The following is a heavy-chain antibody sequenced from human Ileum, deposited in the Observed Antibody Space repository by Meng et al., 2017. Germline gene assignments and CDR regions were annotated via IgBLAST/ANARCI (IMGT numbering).Heavy chain of an antibody. V-gene: IGHV4-39*01. Sequence: QLQLQESGPGLVKPTETLSLTCIVSGGSVTSSSYDWGWIRQPPGEGLEWIGGITYTGNSYTTPSLKTRLTTSLDTSKNQFSLRLNSLTAADTAVYYCAGQPTSSGAGYSWFDPWGQGILVTVSS. D-gene: IGHD2-2*01. CDR3: AGQPTSSGAGYSWFDP. CDR2: ITYTGNS. J-gene: IGHJ5*02. CDR1: GGSVTSSSYD.